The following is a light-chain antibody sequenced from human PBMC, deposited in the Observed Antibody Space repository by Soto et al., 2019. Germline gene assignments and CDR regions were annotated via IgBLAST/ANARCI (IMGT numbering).Light chain of an antibody. CDR1: NSNIGTNT. CDR2: GNN. V-gene: IGLV1-44*01. CDR3: AAWDDSLNGCV. Sequence: QSVLTQPPSASGTPGQTVAISCSGSNSNIGTNTVNWYQHFPGTAPKLLIYGNNQRPSGVPDRFSGSKSDTSASLAISGLLSEDESDYYCAAWDDSLNGCVFGGGTKLTVL. J-gene: IGLJ3*02.